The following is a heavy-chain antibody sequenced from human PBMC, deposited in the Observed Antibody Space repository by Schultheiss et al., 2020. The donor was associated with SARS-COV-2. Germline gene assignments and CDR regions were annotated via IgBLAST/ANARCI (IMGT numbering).Heavy chain of an antibody. CDR3: SREWAYCSGGSCYLDY. CDR2: INHSGGT. Sequence: SETLSLTCAVYGGSFRGYYWSWIRQPPGKGLEWIGEINHSGGTNYNPSLKSRGTIPVDTSKNQFSLRLSSVTAAETAVYYCSREWAYCSGGSCYLDYWGQGALVTVSS. J-gene: IGHJ4*02. D-gene: IGHD2-15*01. CDR1: GGSFRGYY. V-gene: IGHV4-34*01.